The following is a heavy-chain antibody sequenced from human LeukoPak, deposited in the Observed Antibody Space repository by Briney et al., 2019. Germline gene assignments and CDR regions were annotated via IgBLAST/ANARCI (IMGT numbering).Heavy chain of an antibody. D-gene: IGHD3-3*01. CDR3: AKDLRFLEWLHVYFDY. J-gene: IGHJ4*02. Sequence: TGGSLRLSCAASGFTFSSYGMHWVRQAPGKGLEWVAFIRYDGDNKYYADSVKGRFTISRDNSKNTLYLQMKSLRAEDTAVYYCAKDLRFLEWLHVYFDYWGQGTLVTVSS. CDR2: IRYDGDNK. CDR1: GFTFSSYG. V-gene: IGHV3-30*02.